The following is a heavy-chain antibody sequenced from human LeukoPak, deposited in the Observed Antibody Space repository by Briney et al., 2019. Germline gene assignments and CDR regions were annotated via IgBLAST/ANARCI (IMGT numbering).Heavy chain of an antibody. CDR1: GFIFSNYW. CDR3: ARDSLIQYGSGSYWGFDY. CDR2: IKTDGSEK. D-gene: IGHD3-10*01. V-gene: IGHV3-7*03. Sequence: GGSLRLSCAASGFIFSNYWMSWVGQAPGKGPEWVGDIKTDGSEKYYVGSVKGRFTISRDNAKNSLYPQMNSLRAEDTAVYYCARDSLIQYGSGSYWGFDYWGQGILVTVSS. J-gene: IGHJ4*02.